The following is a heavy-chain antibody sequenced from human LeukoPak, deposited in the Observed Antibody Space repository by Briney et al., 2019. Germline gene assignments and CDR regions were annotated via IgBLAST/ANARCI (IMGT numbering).Heavy chain of an antibody. Sequence: PSETLSLTCAVYGGSFSGYYWSWIRQPPGKGLEWIGEINHSGSTSYNPSLKSRVTISVDTSKNQFSLKLSSVTAADTAVYYCARAGGYSYGYDYWGQGTLVTVSS. J-gene: IGHJ4*02. CDR1: GGSFSGYY. V-gene: IGHV4-34*01. CDR2: INHSGST. D-gene: IGHD5-18*01. CDR3: ARAGGYSYGYDY.